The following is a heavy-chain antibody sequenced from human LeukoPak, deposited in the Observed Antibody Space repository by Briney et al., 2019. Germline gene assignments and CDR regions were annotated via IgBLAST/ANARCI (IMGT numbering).Heavy chain of an antibody. Sequence: PGRSLRLSCAASGFTFSSYAMSWVRQAPGKGLEWVSTISSSGGSTNYADSVKGRFTISRDNSKNTVYLQMNSLRAEDTAVYYCAKGTKNTIFGVAVDYWGQGTLVTVSS. CDR3: AKGTKNTIFGVAVDY. V-gene: IGHV3-23*01. D-gene: IGHD3-3*01. CDR1: GFTFSSYA. J-gene: IGHJ4*02. CDR2: ISSSGGST.